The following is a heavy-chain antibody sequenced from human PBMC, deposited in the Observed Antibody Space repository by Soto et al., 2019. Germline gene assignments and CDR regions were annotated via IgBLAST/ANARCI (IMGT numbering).Heavy chain of an antibody. CDR1: GYTFTDYG. CDR3: ARVGYSVVGATVY. Sequence: QVQLVQSGAEVKMPGASVKVSCKASGYTFTDYGINWVRQATGQGLEWMGWMNPKSGDTVYAQKFQGRVSMTRATSISTAYMELNSLKSEDTAVYYCARVGYSVVGATVYWGQGTLVTVS. V-gene: IGHV1-8*01. D-gene: IGHD1-26*01. J-gene: IGHJ4*02. CDR2: MNPKSGDT.